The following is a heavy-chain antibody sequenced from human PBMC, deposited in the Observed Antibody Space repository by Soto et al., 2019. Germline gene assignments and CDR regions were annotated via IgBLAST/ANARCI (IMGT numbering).Heavy chain of an antibody. CDR1: GFSLTTSGVG. CDR3: VRFWSGVFVPRHRDAFDL. D-gene: IGHD3-3*01. V-gene: IGHV2-5*02. CDR2: IYWDDDT. Sequence: QITLKESGPPLVRPKQPLTLACSLSGFSLTTSGVGVGWIRQPPGKALEFLALIYWDDDTRYRPSLRTRLTITKDTSKNLVVLTMTNVDPVDTATYYCVRFWSGVFVPRHRDAFDLWGQGTMVTVSS. J-gene: IGHJ3*01.